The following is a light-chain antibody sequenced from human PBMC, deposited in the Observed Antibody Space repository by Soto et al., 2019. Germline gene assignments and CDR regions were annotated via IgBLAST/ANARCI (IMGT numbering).Light chain of an antibody. CDR2: KAS. CDR3: QQYGRSPWT. Sequence: DIQMTQSPSTLSGSVGDRVTITCRASQTISSWLAWYQQKPGKAPKLLIYKASTLKSGVPSRFSGSGSGTDFTLTITRLQPEDFAVYYCQQYGRSPWTSGQGTKVDI. CDR1: QTISSW. J-gene: IGKJ1*01. V-gene: IGKV1-5*03.